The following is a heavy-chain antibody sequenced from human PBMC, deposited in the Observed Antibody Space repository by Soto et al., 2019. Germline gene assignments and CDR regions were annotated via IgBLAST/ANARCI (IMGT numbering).Heavy chain of an antibody. Sequence: QVQLVESGGGVIQPGRSLRLSCAASGFTFSSYAMHWVRQAPGKGLEWVAVISYDGSNKYYADSVKGRFTISRDNSKNTLYLQMNSLRAEDTAVYYCARVGYPGCSGGSCGRADYYYYGMDVWGQGTTVTVSS. J-gene: IGHJ6*02. D-gene: IGHD2-15*01. CDR3: ARVGYPGCSGGSCGRADYYYYGMDV. CDR2: ISYDGSNK. V-gene: IGHV3-30-3*01. CDR1: GFTFSSYA.